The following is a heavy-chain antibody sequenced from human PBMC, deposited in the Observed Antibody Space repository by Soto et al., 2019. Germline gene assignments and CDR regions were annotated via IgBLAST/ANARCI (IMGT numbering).Heavy chain of an antibody. J-gene: IGHJ4*02. Sequence: EASVKVSCKASGYTFTSYAMHWVRQAPGQRLEWMGWINAGNGNTKYSQKFQGRVTITRDTSASTAYMELSSLRSEDTAVYYCARSIVVVTAADYWGQGTLVTVSS. D-gene: IGHD2-21*02. CDR3: ARSIVVVTAADY. CDR1: GYTFTSYA. V-gene: IGHV1-3*01. CDR2: INAGNGNT.